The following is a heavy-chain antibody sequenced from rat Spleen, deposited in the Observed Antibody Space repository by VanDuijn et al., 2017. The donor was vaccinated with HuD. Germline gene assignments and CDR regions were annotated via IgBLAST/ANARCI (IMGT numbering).Heavy chain of an antibody. Sequence: EVQLVESGGGLVQPGRSLKISCAASGFIFSDFHLAWVRQAPTKGLEWVASINYDGSSIYYRDSVKGRFTVSRDNAKSSLYLQMDSLRSEDSATYYCTRDRILRSTGFAYWGQGTLVTVSS. CDR1: GFIFSDFH. D-gene: IGHD1-6*01. V-gene: IGHV5-20*01. J-gene: IGHJ3*01. CDR3: TRDRILRSTGFAY. CDR2: INYDGSSI.